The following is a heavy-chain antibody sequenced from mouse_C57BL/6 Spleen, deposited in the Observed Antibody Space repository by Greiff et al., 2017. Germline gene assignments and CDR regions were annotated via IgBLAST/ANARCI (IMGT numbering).Heavy chain of an antibody. CDR1: GYTFTSYW. J-gene: IGHJ1*03. CDR3: ERMRDGSRYFEV. CDR2: IDPSDSYT. Sequence: QVQLQQPGAELVMPGASVKLSCKASGYTFTSYWMHWVKQRPGQGLEWIGEIDPSDSYTNYNQKFKGKSTLTVDNSSSTASMQISSLTSEDDAVNECERMRDGSRYFEVGGTGTTGNVSS. V-gene: IGHV1-69*01. D-gene: IGHD1-1*01.